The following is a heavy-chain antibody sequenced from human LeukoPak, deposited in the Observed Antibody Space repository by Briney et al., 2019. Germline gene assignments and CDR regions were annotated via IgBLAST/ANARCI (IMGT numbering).Heavy chain of an antibody. Sequence: PSETLSLTRTVSGYSISSGYYWGWIRQPPGKGLEWIGSIYHSGSTYYNPSLKSRVTISVDTSKSHFSLRLNSVTAADTAVYFCARQRLAVAGSPVWGNFHSYYYMDVWGNGTTVTISS. V-gene: IGHV4-38-2*02. CDR2: IYHSGST. CDR3: ARQRLAVAGSPVWGNFHSYYYMDV. J-gene: IGHJ6*03. CDR1: GYSISSGYY. D-gene: IGHD6-19*01.